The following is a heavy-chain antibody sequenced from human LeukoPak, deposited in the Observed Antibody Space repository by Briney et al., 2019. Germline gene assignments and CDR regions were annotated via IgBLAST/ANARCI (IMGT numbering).Heavy chain of an antibody. CDR3: ARDLGGYFDY. CDR1: GFTVSSNY. Sequence: GGSLRLSCAASGFTVSSNYMSWVRQAPGKGLERVSVIYSGGNTYYADSVKGRITISRDNSKNTLYLQMNSLRAGDTAVYYCARDLGGYFDYWGQGTLVTVSS. J-gene: IGHJ4*02. D-gene: IGHD3-16*01. V-gene: IGHV3-66*01. CDR2: IYSGGNT.